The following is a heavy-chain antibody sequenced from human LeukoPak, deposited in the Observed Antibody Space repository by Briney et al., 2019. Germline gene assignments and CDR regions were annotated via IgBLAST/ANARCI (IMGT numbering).Heavy chain of an antibody. CDR2: ISAYSGNT. CDR1: GYTFTNYG. D-gene: IGHD3-22*01. Sequence: GASVKVSCKASGYTFTNYGIFWVRQAPGQGLEWIGWISAYSGNTNYAQKLQGRVTMTTETSTSTAYMELKSLRSDDTAVYYCAISQGSYYDTSGYLGGDYWGQGTLVTVSS. V-gene: IGHV1-18*01. CDR3: AISQGSYYDTSGYLGGDY. J-gene: IGHJ4*02.